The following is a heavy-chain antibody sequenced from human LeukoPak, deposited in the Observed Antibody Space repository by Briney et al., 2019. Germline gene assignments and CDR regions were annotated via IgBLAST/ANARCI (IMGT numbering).Heavy chain of an antibody. J-gene: IGHJ6*02. Sequence: PSETLSLTCTVSGGSISSYYWSWIRQPPGKGLEWIGYIYYSGSTNYNPSLKSRVTISVDTSKNQFSLKLSSVTAADTAVYYCARGSSSWRYYYYYYGMDVWGQGTTVTVSS. V-gene: IGHV4-59*01. CDR3: ARGSSSWRYYYYYYGMDV. CDR1: GGSISSYY. D-gene: IGHD6-13*01. CDR2: IYYSGST.